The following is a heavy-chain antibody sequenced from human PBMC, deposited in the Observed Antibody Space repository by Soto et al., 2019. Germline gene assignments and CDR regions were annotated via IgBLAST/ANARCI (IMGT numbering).Heavy chain of an antibody. CDR3: ARVTAMVDFDY. D-gene: IGHD5-18*01. Sequence: XTLSLPCAVSGGSISSSNWWSWVRQPPVKGLELIWEIYHSGRTNYNPSLKSRVTISVDKSKNQFSLKLSSLTAADTAVYYCARVTAMVDFDYWGQGTLGTVSS. CDR1: GGSISSSNW. V-gene: IGHV4-4*02. J-gene: IGHJ4*02. CDR2: IYHSGRT.